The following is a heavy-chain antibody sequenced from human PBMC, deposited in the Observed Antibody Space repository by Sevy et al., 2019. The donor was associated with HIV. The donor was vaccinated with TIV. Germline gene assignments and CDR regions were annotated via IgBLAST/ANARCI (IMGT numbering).Heavy chain of an antibody. Sequence: GGSLRLSCAASGFTFSSYWMHWVRQAPGKGLVWVSRINSDGSSTSYADSVKGRFTISRDNAKNTLYLQMNSLRAEDTAVYYCARVGIAAAGDYYYYMDVWGKRTTVTVSS. CDR3: ARVGIAAAGDYYYYMDV. CDR2: INSDGSST. D-gene: IGHD6-13*01. J-gene: IGHJ6*03. V-gene: IGHV3-74*01. CDR1: GFTFSSYW.